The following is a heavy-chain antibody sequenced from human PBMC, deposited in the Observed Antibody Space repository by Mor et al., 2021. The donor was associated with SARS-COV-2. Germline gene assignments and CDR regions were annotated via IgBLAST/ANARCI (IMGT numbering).Heavy chain of an antibody. CDR2: ISAYNGNT. Sequence: GQAPGQGLEWMGWISAYNGNTNYAQKLQGRVTMTTDTSTSTAYMELRSLRSDDTAVYYCASYSYGYHYFDYWGQGTLVT. CDR3: ASYSYGYHYFDY. D-gene: IGHD5-18*01. J-gene: IGHJ4*02. V-gene: IGHV1-18*01.